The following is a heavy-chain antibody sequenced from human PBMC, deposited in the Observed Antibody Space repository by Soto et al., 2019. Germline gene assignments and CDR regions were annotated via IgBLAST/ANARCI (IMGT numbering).Heavy chain of an antibody. J-gene: IGHJ4*02. D-gene: IGHD6-13*01. V-gene: IGHV6-1*01. CDR1: GDSDSRNSAA. CDR2: TYYRSNWYN. Sequence: SHTLSLTCAISGDSDSRNSAAWNWIRQSPSRGLEWLGRTYYRSNWYNEYAVSVKSRITFNPDTSKNQLSLHLNSVTPEDTAVYYCAREATTFRSSWGLDYWGQGTLVTVSS. CDR3: AREATTFRSSWGLDY.